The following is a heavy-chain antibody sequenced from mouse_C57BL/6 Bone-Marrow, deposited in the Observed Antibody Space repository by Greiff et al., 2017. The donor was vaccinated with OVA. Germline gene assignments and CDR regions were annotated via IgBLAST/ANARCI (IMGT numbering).Heavy chain of an antibody. CDR2: IYPRSGNT. Sequence: QVQLQQSGAELVKPGASVKISCKASGYTFTSYGISWVKQRTGQGLEWIGEIYPRSGNTYYNEKFKGKATLTADKSSSTAYMELRSLTSEDSAVYFCASGGSTVFDYWGQGTTLTVSS. J-gene: IGHJ2*01. D-gene: IGHD1-1*01. CDR1: GYTFTSYG. CDR3: ASGGSTVFDY. V-gene: IGHV1-81*01.